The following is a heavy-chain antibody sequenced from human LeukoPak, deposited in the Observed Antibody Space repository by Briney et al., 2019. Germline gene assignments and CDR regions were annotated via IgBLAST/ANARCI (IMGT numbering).Heavy chain of an antibody. CDR1: GYSISSGYY. Sequence: SEALSLTCTVSGYSISSGYYWGWIRQPPGRGLEWIGSINHSGNTYCNPSLKSRVAISIDTSKNDFSLKVTSVTAADTAVYFCARQDTAMVKGWFDPWGQGTLVTVSS. CDR2: INHSGNT. V-gene: IGHV4-38-2*02. CDR3: ARQDTAMVKGWFDP. J-gene: IGHJ5*02. D-gene: IGHD5-18*01.